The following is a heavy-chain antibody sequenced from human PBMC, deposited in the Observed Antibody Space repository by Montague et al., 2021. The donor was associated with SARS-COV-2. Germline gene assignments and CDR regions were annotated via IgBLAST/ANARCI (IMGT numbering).Heavy chain of an antibody. CDR1: GGSISSGGYY. V-gene: IGHV4-31*03. CDR2: IYYSGST. Sequence: TLSPTCTVSGGSISSGGYYWSWIRQHPGKGLEWIGYIYYSGSTYYXPSLKSRVTISVDTSKNQFSLKLSSVTAADTAVYYCARAASDIVLMVYAIRAFDIWGQGTMVTVSS. CDR3: ARAASDIVLMVYAIRAFDI. D-gene: IGHD2-8*01. J-gene: IGHJ3*02.